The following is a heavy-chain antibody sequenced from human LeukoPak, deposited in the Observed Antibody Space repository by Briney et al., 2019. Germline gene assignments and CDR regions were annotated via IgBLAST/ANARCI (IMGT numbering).Heavy chain of an antibody. Sequence: GGSLRLSCAASGFTFSSYAMHWVRQAPGKGLEWVAVISYDGSNKYYADSVKGRFTISRDNSKNTLYLQMNSLRAEDTAVYYCARDRGYAGRASGFDYWGQGTLVTVSS. V-gene: IGHV3-30-3*01. CDR3: ARDRGYAGRASGFDY. CDR1: GFTFSSYA. J-gene: IGHJ4*02. CDR2: ISYDGSNK. D-gene: IGHD1-1*01.